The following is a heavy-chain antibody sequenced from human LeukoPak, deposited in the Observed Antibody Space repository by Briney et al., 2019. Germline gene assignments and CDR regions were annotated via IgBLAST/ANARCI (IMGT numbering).Heavy chain of an antibody. V-gene: IGHV4-4*07. CDR2: IHTSGST. CDR3: SREGHYYDSSGYATFDY. J-gene: IGHJ4*02. Sequence: PSETLSLTCPVSGGSISSYYWSWIRQLAGKGLEWIVRIHTSGSTNYNPSLKSRVTMSVDTSKNQFSLTLSSVTAADTSVYYCSREGHYYDSSGYATFDYWGQGTLVTVSS. D-gene: IGHD3-22*01. CDR1: GGSISSYY.